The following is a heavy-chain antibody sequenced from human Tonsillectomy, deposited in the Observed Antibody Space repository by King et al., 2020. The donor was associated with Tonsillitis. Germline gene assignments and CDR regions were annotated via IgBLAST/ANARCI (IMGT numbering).Heavy chain of an antibody. Sequence: QLQESGPGLVKPSQTLSLTCTVSGGSISSGGYYWSWIRQHPGKGLEWIGYIYYSGSTYYNPSLKSRVTISVDTSKNQFSLKLSSVTAADTAVYYCERGWIQLWLENWFDPWGQGPLVTVSS. CDR2: IYYSGST. J-gene: IGHJ5*02. CDR3: ERGWIQLWLENWFDP. D-gene: IGHD5-18*01. CDR1: GGSISSGGYY. V-gene: IGHV4-31*03.